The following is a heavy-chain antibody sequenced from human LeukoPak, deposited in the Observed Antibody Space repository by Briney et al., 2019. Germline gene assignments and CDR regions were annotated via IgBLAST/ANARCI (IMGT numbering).Heavy chain of an antibody. CDR2: TSSDLNVK. CDR3: AREGYYGSGSPPSLYFDY. CDR1: GFTFRNYV. V-gene: IGHV3-30-3*01. D-gene: IGHD3-10*01. Sequence: LPGGSLRLSCAASGFTFRNYVIHWVRQAPGKGLEWVAVTSSDLNVKLYADSVKGRFTISRDNSRSTLYLQMNSLRPEDTAIYYCAREGYYGSGSPPSLYFDYWGQGTLVTVSS. J-gene: IGHJ4*02.